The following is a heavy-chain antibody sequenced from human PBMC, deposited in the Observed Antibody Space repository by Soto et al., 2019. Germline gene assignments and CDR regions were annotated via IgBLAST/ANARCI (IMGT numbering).Heavy chain of an antibody. CDR2: IIPIFGTA. V-gene: IGHV1-69*13. D-gene: IGHD6-13*01. CDR3: ARLPEIAAAGSDY. Sequence: GASVKVSCKASGGTFSSYAISWVRQAPGQGLEWMGGIIPIFGTANYAQKFQGRVTITADESTSTAYMELSSLRSEDTAVYYCARLPEIAAAGSDYWGQGTLVTVSS. CDR1: GGTFSSYA. J-gene: IGHJ4*02.